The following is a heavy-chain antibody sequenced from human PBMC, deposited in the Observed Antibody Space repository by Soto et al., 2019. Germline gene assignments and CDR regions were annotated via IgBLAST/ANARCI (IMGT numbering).Heavy chain of an antibody. Sequence: SVKVSCKASGGTFSSYTISWVRQAPGQGLEWMGRIIPILGIANYAQKFQGRVTITADKSTSTAYMELSSLRSEDTAVYYCASRIAAAAPPDAFDIWGQGTMVTVSS. CDR3: ASRIAAAAPPDAFDI. CDR1: GGTFSSYT. J-gene: IGHJ3*02. CDR2: IIPILGIA. D-gene: IGHD6-13*01. V-gene: IGHV1-69*02.